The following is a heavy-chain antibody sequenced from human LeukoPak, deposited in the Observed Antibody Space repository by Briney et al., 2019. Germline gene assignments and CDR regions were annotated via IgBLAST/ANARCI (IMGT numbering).Heavy chain of an antibody. J-gene: IGHJ3*02. CDR2: IKQDGSEK. CDR3: ARDRTPPVLLWFGETDAFDI. Sequence: QPGGSLRLSCAASGFTFSSYWMSWVRQAPGKGLEWVANIKQDGSEKYYVDSVKGRFTISRDNAKNSLYLQMNSLRAEDTAVYYCARDRTPPVLLWFGETDAFDIWGQGTMVTVSS. D-gene: IGHD3-10*01. V-gene: IGHV3-7*01. CDR1: GFTFSSYW.